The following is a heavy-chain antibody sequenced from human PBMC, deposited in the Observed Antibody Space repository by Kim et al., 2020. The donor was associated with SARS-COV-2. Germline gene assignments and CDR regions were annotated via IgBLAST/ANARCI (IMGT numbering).Heavy chain of an antibody. V-gene: IGHV3-33*01. D-gene: IGHD6-13*01. Sequence: GGSLRLSCAASGFTFISYGMHWVRQAPGKGLECVAVIWYDGSNKYYADSVKGRFTISRDNSKNTLYLQMNSLRAEDTAVYYCARDPYNSADHYYYYGMDVWGQGTTVTVSS. CDR2: IWYDGSNK. J-gene: IGHJ6*02. CDR3: ARDPYNSADHYYYYGMDV. CDR1: GFTFISYG.